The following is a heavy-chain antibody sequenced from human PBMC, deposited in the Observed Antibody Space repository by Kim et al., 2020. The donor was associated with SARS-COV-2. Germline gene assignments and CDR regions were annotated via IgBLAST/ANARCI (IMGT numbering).Heavy chain of an antibody. V-gene: IGHV4-59*01. CDR1: GGSISSYY. CDR2: IYYSGST. Sequence: SETLSLTCTVSGGSISSYYWSWIRQPPGKGLEWIGYIYYSGSTNYNPSLKSRVTISVDTSKNQFSLKLSSVTAADTAVYYCARVGDFGWTPDYWGQGTLVTVSS. D-gene: IGHD3-16*01. J-gene: IGHJ4*02. CDR3: ARVGDFGWTPDY.